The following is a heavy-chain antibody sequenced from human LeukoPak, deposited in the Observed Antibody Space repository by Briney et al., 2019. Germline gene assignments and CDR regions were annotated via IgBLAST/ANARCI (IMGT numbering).Heavy chain of an antibody. CDR1: GFTFSSYA. CDR2: ISSNGGST. J-gene: IGHJ3*02. CDR3: ARDEAPSSSLEDDAFDI. Sequence: GGSLRLSCAASGFTFSSYAMHWVRQAPGKGLEYVSAISSNGGSTYYANSVKGRFTISRDNSKNTLYLQMGSLRAEDTAVYYCARDEAPSSSLEDDAFDIWGQGTMVTVSS. V-gene: IGHV3-64*01. D-gene: IGHD6-6*01.